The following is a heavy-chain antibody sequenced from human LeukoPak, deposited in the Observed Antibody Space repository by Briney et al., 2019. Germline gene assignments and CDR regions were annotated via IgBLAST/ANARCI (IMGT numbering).Heavy chain of an antibody. CDR3: AKTPDYGDDYYFVY. CDR1: GFTFDDYD. Sequence: GGSLRLSCVASGFTFDDYDMHWVRQAPGKGLEWVSGISWNSGSIGYADSVKGRFTISRDNAKNSLYLQMNSLRAEDTALYYCAKTPDYGDDYYFVYLAQGTLVTVSS. D-gene: IGHD4-17*01. J-gene: IGHJ4*02. CDR2: ISWNSGSI. V-gene: IGHV3-9*01.